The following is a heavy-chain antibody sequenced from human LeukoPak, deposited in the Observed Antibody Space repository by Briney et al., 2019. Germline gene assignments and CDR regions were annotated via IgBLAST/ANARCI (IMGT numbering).Heavy chain of an antibody. CDR1: GFTFSSYS. D-gene: IGHD3-3*01. CDR2: ISSSSSTI. Sequence: GGSLRLSCAASGFTFSSYSMNWVRQAPGKGLEWVSYISSSSSTIYYADSVKGRFTISRDNGKNSLYLQMNSLRAEDTAVYYCARSFSDFWNGYHYYYYYYMDVWAKGPRSPSP. V-gene: IGHV3-48*01. CDR3: ARSFSDFWNGYHYYYYYYMDV. J-gene: IGHJ6*03.